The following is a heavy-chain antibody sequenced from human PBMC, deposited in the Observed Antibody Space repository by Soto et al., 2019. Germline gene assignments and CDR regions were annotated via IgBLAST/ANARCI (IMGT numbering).Heavy chain of an antibody. CDR1: GYDFSTYW. Sequence: GESLKISCQCFGYDFSTYWFGWVRQMSGKGLEWMGRIDPSDSQTYYSPSFRGHVTISVTKSITTVFLQWSSLRASDTAMYYCARQIYDSDTGPNFQYYFDSWGQGTPVTVSS. V-gene: IGHV5-10-1*01. D-gene: IGHD3-22*01. J-gene: IGHJ4*02. CDR2: IDPSDSQT. CDR3: ARQIYDSDTGPNFQYYFDS.